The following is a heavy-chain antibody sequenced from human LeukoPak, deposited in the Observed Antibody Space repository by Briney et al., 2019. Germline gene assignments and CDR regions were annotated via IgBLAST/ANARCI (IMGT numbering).Heavy chain of an antibody. CDR3: AREGYYYDSSGYYYFGY. Sequence: PGGSLRLSCAASGFTFSSYWMSWVRQAPGKGLEWVANIKQDGSEKYYVDSVKGRFTIPRDNAKNSLYLQMNSLRAEDTAVYYCAREGYYYDSSGYYYFGYWGQGTLVTVSS. J-gene: IGHJ4*02. V-gene: IGHV3-7*01. CDR1: GFTFSSYW. D-gene: IGHD3-22*01. CDR2: IKQDGSEK.